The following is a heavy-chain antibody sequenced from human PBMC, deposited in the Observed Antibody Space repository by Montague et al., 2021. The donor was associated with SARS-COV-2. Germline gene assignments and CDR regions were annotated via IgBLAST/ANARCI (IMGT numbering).Heavy chain of an antibody. D-gene: IGHD3-22*01. J-gene: IGHJ5*02. CDR3: AGNRRMTMRVVVILSGFDP. V-gene: IGHV4-59*08. CDR1: GGSISSYY. CDR2: IYYSGST. Sequence: SETLSLTCTVSGGSISSYYWCWIRRPPGKGLEWIGYIYYSGSTNXKPSLKRRVTISVDTSKNQFSLKLSSVTAADTAVYYCAGNRRMTMRVVVILSGFDPWGQGTLVTVSS.